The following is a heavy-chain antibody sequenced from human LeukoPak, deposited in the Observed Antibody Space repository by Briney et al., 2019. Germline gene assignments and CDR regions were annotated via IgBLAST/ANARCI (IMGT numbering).Heavy chain of an antibody. Sequence: GASVKVSCKASGYTFTSYDINWVRQATGQGLEWMGWMNPNSGNTGYAQKFQGRVTMTRNTSISTAYMELSSLRSEETAVYYCARGRGVVPAARLNWFDRWGPGTLVTVSS. CDR3: ARGRGVVPAARLNWFDR. D-gene: IGHD2-2*01. J-gene: IGHJ5*02. V-gene: IGHV1-8*01. CDR2: MNPNSGNT. CDR1: GYTFTSYD.